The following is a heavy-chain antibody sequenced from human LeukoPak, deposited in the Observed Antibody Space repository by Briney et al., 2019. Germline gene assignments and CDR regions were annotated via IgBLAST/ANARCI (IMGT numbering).Heavy chain of an antibody. J-gene: IGHJ4*02. D-gene: IGHD6-13*01. CDR1: GFTFSSYA. V-gene: IGHV3-21*01. Sequence: GGSLRLSCAASGFTFSSYAMSWVRQAPGKGLEWVSSISSSTSYIYYADSVKGRFTISRDNAKNSLYLQMNSLSAEDTAVYYCARDLSAGSFDWWGQGTLVTVSS. CDR2: ISSSTSYI. CDR3: ARDLSAGSFDW.